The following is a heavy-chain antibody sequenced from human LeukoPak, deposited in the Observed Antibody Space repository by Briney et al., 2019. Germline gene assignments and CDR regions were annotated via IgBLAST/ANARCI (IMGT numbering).Heavy chain of an antibody. CDR1: GASLSVYW. D-gene: IGHD2-15*01. V-gene: IGHV4-4*07. CDR2: MYTDGDT. CDR3: ARAPAVCGGTCPFDS. J-gene: IGHJ4*02. Sequence: PAETQSLTCDVSGASLSVYWWSWIRQPAGKGLEWIGRMYTDGDTNYNPALKSQGTVSLDTSNNLFSLNLISVTAADTAVYYCARAPAVCGGTCPFDSWGQGTLVTVSS.